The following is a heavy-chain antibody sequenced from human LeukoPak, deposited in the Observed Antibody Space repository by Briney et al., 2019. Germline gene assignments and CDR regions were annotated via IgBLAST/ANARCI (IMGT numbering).Heavy chain of an antibody. CDR2: INHSGST. V-gene: IGHV4-34*01. Sequence: SETLSLTCAVYGGSFSGYYWSWIRQPPGKGLEWIGEINHSGSTNYNPSLKSRVTISVDTSKNQFSLKLSSVTAADTAVYYCARGWSGGSCYSRVHAGWFDPWGQGTLVTVSS. CDR1: GGSFSGYY. D-gene: IGHD2-15*01. CDR3: ARGWSGGSCYSRVHAGWFDP. J-gene: IGHJ5*02.